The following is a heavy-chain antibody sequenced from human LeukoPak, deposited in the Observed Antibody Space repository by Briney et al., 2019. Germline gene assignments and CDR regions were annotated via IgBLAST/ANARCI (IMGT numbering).Heavy chain of an antibody. V-gene: IGHV4-61*02. CDR1: GGSISSGTYY. J-gene: IGHJ4*02. D-gene: IGHD6-13*01. Sequence: SQTLSLTCTVSGGSISSGTYYWSWIRQPAGKGLEWIGRIYASGNTNYNPSLKSRVTISLDTSKNQFSLKLSSVTAADTAVYYCARSIGLEYSSSSYDYWGQGTLVTVSS. CDR2: IYASGNT. CDR3: ARSIGLEYSSSSYDY.